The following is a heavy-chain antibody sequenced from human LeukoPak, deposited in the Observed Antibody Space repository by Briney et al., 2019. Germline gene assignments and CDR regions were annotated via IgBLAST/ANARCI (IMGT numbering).Heavy chain of an antibody. J-gene: IGHJ4*02. CDR2: IKEDGSEK. CDR3: ARDHLGYSFDY. Sequence: PGGSLRLSCAASGFTFSTYAMSWVRQTPQKGLEWVANIKEDGSEKYYVDSVKGRFTISRENTKNSLYLQMNSPRADDTAVYYCARDHLGYSFDYWGQGTLVTVSS. CDR1: GFTFSTYA. V-gene: IGHV3-7*04.